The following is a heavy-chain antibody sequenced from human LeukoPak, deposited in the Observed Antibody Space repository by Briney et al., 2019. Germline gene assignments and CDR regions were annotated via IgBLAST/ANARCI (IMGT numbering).Heavy chain of an antibody. CDR1: GFTFSSYE. CDR2: ISSSGSTI. D-gene: IGHD3-3*01. V-gene: IGHV3-48*03. J-gene: IGHJ6*02. CDR3: ARGARGYWAAVYYYYGMDV. Sequence: GGSLRLSCAASGFTFSSYEMNWVRQAPGKGLEWVSYISSSGSTIYYADSVKGRFTISRDNAKNSLYPQMNSLRAEDTAVYYCARGARGYWAAVYYYYGMDVWGQGTTVTVSS.